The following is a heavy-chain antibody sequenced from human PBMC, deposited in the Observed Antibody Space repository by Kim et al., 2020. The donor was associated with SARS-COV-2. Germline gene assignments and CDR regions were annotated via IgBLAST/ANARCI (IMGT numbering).Heavy chain of an antibody. CDR3: ARHPTWILTNWYFDL. J-gene: IGHJ2*01. V-gene: IGHV5-51*01. D-gene: IGHD2-2*03. Sequence: TFQGQVTISADKSNSTAYLQWSSLKASDTAMYYCARHPTWILTNWYFDLWGRGTLVTVSS.